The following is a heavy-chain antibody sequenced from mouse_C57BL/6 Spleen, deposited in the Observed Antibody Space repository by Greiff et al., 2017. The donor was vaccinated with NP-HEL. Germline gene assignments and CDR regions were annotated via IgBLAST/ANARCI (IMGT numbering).Heavy chain of an antibody. CDR2: ISYDGSN. V-gene: IGHV3-6*01. J-gene: IGHJ1*03. Sequence: EVQLQQSGPGLVKPSPSLSLTCSVTGYSITSGYYWNWIRQFPVNKLEWMGYISYDGSNNYNPSLKNRISLTRASSKNQLFLKLDSVTTEDTATYYRARYRTGYFDVWGTGTTVTGSS. CDR1: GYSITSGYY. CDR3: ARYRTGYFDV.